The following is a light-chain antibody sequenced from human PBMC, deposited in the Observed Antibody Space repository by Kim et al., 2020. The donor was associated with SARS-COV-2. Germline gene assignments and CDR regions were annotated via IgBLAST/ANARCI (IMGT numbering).Light chain of an antibody. CDR1: SSDVGSYNR. V-gene: IGLV2-18*02. J-gene: IGLJ1*01. CDR2: EVS. Sequence: QSALTQPPSVSGSPGQSVTISCTGTSSDVGSYNRVSWYQQPPGTAPKLMIYEVSNRPSGVPDPFSGSKSGNTASLTISGLQSEDEADYYCSSYTSSSTYVFGTGTKVTVL. CDR3: SSYTSSSTYV.